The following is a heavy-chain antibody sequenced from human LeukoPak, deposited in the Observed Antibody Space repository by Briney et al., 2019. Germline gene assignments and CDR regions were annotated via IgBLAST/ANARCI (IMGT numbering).Heavy chain of an antibody. CDR3: ARDERDYGDFADAFDI. J-gene: IGHJ3*02. D-gene: IGHD4-17*01. Sequence: GGSLRLSCAASGFNFSSYAMSWVRQAPGKGLECVSAISGSSSTIYYADSVKGRFTISRDNAKNSLYLQMNSLRAEDTAVYYCARDERDYGDFADAFDIWGQGTMVTVSS. CDR2: ISGSSSTI. CDR1: GFNFSSYA. V-gene: IGHV3-48*01.